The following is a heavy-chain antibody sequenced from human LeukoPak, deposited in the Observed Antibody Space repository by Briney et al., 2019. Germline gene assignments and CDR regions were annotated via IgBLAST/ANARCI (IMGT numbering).Heavy chain of an antibody. D-gene: IGHD3-22*01. J-gene: IGHJ4*02. Sequence: PGGSLRLSCAASGFTFSSYAMSWVRQAPGKGLEWVSAISGRGGSTYYADSVKGRFTISRDNSKNTLYLQMNSLRAEDTAVYYCAKEQVVTMIVVVTTPLDYWGQGTLVTVSS. CDR3: AKEQVVTMIVVVTTPLDY. CDR1: GFTFSSYA. V-gene: IGHV3-23*01. CDR2: ISGRGGST.